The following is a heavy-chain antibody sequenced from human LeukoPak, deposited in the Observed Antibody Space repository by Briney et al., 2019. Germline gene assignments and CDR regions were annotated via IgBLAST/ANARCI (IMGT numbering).Heavy chain of an antibody. D-gene: IGHD6-13*01. V-gene: IGHV3-33*01. CDR2: IWYDGSNK. Sequence: GGSLRLSCAASGFTFSSYGMPWVRQAPGKGLEWVAVIWYDGSNKYYADSVKGRFTISRDNSKNTLYLQMNSLRAEDTAVYYCASGSRREASHRRQLVLNYWGQGTLVTVSS. CDR3: ASGSRREASHRRQLVLNY. CDR1: GFTFSSYG. J-gene: IGHJ4*02.